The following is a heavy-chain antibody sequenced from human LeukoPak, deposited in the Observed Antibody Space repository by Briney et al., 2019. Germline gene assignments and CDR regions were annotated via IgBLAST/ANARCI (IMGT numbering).Heavy chain of an antibody. V-gene: IGHV3-30-3*01. CDR2: ISYDGSNK. J-gene: IGHJ4*02. CDR1: GFTFSSYT. D-gene: IGHD3-3*01. Sequence: GGSLRLSCAASGFTFSSYTMHWVRQAPGKGLEWVAVISYDGSNKYYADSVKGRFTISRDISKNTLYLQMNSLRAEDTAVYYCARGQVLRFLEWLYYFDYWGQGTLVTVSS. CDR3: ARGQVLRFLEWLYYFDY.